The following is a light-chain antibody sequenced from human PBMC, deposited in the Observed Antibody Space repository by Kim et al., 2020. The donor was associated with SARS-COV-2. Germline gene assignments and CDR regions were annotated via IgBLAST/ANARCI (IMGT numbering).Light chain of an antibody. CDR3: QQHNTYWT. CDR1: QNVNIW. J-gene: IGKJ1*01. Sequence: SASVGDRVTITCRASQNVNIWLAWYQQKPGKAPKLLIYRASSLNSGVPSRFSGSGSGTEFTLTISSLQPDDFATYYCQQHNTYWTFGQGTKVEIK. CDR2: RAS. V-gene: IGKV1-5*03.